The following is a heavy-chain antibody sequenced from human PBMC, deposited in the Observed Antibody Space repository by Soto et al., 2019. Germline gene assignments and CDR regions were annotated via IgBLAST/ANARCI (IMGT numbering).Heavy chain of an antibody. CDR1: GGSIRTGDYY. CDR3: VRDAAAAGIAAFDI. CDR2: IYYRGNT. J-gene: IGHJ3*02. Sequence: QVQLQESGPGLVKPAQTLSLTCTVSGGSIRTGDYYWSWIRQPPGEGLEWIGFIYYRGNTYYNPSLKILVTVSVDPSTDQFSLNLSSVTAADTAVYYCVRDAAAAGIAAFDIWGQGTMVTVSS. V-gene: IGHV4-30-4*01. D-gene: IGHD6-13*01.